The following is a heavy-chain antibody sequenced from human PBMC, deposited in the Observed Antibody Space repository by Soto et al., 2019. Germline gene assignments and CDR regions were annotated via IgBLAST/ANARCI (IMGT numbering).Heavy chain of an antibody. D-gene: IGHD5-18*01. CDR3: ARAGLKNLDLDTTY. V-gene: IGHV1-2*02. Sequence: ASVXVSFKSSLYTFTYYYMHFLRQSPGQGLEWMGWIHPNSGVTKFPQKFQGRVIMTRDTSISTVYMELSRLTSDDTDVYYCARAGLKNLDLDTTYWGQGTLVTVSS. CDR2: IHPNSGVT. CDR1: LYTFTYYY. J-gene: IGHJ4*02.